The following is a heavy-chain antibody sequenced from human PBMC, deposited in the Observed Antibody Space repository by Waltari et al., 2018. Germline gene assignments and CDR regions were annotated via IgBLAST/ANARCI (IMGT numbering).Heavy chain of an antibody. CDR1: GFTFRSYW. D-gene: IGHD1-7*01. CDR3: ARKNWDYSFDAFDI. CDR2: ITQDGSEK. V-gene: IGHV3-7*01. J-gene: IGHJ3*02. Sequence: EVQLVESGGGLVQPGGSLRHSCAASGFTFRSYWMSWVRLAPGKGLEWVANITQDGSEKYYVDSVKGRFTISRDNAKNSLYLQMNSLRAEDTAVYYCARKNWDYSFDAFDIWGQGTMVTVSS.